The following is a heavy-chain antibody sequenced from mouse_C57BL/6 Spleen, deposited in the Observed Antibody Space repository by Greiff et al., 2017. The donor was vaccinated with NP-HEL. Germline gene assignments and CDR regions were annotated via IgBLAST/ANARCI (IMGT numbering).Heavy chain of an antibody. CDR3: TRRSITTDY. Sequence: QVQLQQSGAELVRPGASVTLSCKASGYAFTDYEMHWVQQTPVHGLEWIGAIYPETGGTAYNQKFKGKAILTADKSSSTAYMELRSLTSEDSAVYYCTRRSITTDYWGQGTSVTVSS. D-gene: IGHD1-1*01. CDR1: GYAFTDYE. J-gene: IGHJ4*01. CDR2: IYPETGGT. V-gene: IGHV1-15*01.